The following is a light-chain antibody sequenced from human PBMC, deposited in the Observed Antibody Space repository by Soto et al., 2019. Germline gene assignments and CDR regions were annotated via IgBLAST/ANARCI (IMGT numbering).Light chain of an antibody. CDR1: SSNIGAAYD. CDR3: HSYDSSLSAVV. J-gene: IGLJ2*01. CDR2: GNM. V-gene: IGLV1-40*01. Sequence: QSVLTQPPSASGAPGQRVTISCTGSSSNIGAAYDVQWYQQLPGTAPKLLIYGNMNRPSGVPDRFSGSKSGTSASLAITGLQAEDEADYYCHSYDSSLSAVVVGGGTKVTVL.